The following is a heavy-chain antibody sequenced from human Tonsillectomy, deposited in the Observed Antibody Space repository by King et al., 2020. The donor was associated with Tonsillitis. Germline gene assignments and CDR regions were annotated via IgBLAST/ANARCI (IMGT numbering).Heavy chain of an antibody. V-gene: IGHV3-30*04. CDR3: ARARAFDI. CDR2: ISYDGSNK. Sequence: VQLVESGGGVVQPGRSLRLSCAASGFTFSSYAMHWVRQAPGKGLEGVAVISYDGSNKYYADSVKGRFTISRDNSKNTLYLQMNSLRAEDTAVYYCARARAFDIWGQGTMVTVSS. CDR1: GFTFSSYA. J-gene: IGHJ3*02.